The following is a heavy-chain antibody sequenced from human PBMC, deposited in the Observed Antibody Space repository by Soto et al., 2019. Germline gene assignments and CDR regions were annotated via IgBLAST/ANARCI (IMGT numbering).Heavy chain of an antibody. CDR1: GGTFSNYA. CDR3: VRDTCGVTVADTDDYYYGMDV. CDR2: ILSLSGTG. V-gene: IGHV1-69*01. D-gene: IGHD4-17*01. J-gene: IGHJ6*02. Sequence: EQAGAEVKRPGSSVKVSCEASGGTFSNYAINWVRQAPGQGLEWMGGILSLSGTGKYPQKFQGRVMITADESSCTIYLELRSLRSEDAAVYYCVRDTCGVTVADTDDYYYGMDVWGQGTTVIVSS.